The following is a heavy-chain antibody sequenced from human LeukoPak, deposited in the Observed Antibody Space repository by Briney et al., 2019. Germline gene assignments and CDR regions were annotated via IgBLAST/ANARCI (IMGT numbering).Heavy chain of an antibody. D-gene: IGHD5-12*01. Sequence: PGRSLRLSCAASGFTFSSYGMHWVRRAPGKGLEWVAVISYDGSNKYYADSVKGRFTISRDNSKNTLYLQMNSLRAEDTAVYYCASSVSGYDWCFDYWGQGTLVTVSS. CDR1: GFTFSSYG. CDR2: ISYDGSNK. V-gene: IGHV3-30*03. CDR3: ASSVSGYDWCFDY. J-gene: IGHJ4*02.